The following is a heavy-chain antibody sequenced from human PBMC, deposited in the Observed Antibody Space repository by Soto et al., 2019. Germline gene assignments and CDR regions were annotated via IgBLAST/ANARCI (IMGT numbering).Heavy chain of an antibody. CDR2: IYWDGDQ. D-gene: IGHD3-10*01. CDR3: ANRPGPASFGSGTYFLN. J-gene: IGHJ4*02. CDR1: GFSLSTSEAA. Sequence: QITLKESGPTVVKPTQTLTLTCAFSGFSLSTSEAAVGWIRQPPGKALEWLALIYWDGDQRYSPSVGSRLTISKDASKNHVFLTMPDLGPEDTGTYFCANRPGPASFGSGTYFLNWGQGTLVYVSS. V-gene: IGHV2-5*02.